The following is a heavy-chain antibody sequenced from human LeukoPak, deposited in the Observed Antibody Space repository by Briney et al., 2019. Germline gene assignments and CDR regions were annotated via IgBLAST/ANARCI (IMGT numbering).Heavy chain of an antibody. V-gene: IGHV3-21*01. Sequence: GGSLRLSCAASGFTFSSYSMNWVRQARGKGLEWVSSISSSSSYIYYADSVKGRFTISRDNAKNSLYLQMNSLRAEDTAVYYCARESRNYGSGSYYDAFDIWGQGTMVTVSS. CDR2: ISSSSSYI. CDR1: GFTFSSYS. D-gene: IGHD3-10*01. CDR3: ARESRNYGSGSYYDAFDI. J-gene: IGHJ3*02.